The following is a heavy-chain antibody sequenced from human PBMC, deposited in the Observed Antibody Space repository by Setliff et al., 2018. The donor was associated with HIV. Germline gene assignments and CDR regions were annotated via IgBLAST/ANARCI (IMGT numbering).Heavy chain of an antibody. CDR2: IYYSETT. Sequence: SETLSLTCTVSGGSISSNTYYWGWIRQPPGKGLEWIGTIYYSETTYYNPSLKSRVTISVDRSQNHFSLKLSSVTAADTAVYYCAREVDYYDSSRYLLLYYFDSWGQGTLVTVSS. CDR3: AREVDYYDSSRYLLLYYFDS. V-gene: IGHV4-39*07. D-gene: IGHD3-22*01. CDR1: GGSISSNTYY. J-gene: IGHJ4*02.